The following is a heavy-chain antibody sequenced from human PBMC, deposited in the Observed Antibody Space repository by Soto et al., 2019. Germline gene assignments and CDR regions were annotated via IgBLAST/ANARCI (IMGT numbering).Heavy chain of an antibody. V-gene: IGHV2-5*02. CDR3: VHLIARRYYFDY. J-gene: IGHJ4*02. CDR2: IYWDDGE. Sequence: QITLKESGPTLVKPTQTLTLTCTFSGFSLSTSGVGVGWIRQPPGKALEWLTLIYWDDGERYSPSLKSRLTIXKXXSKNQVVLTMTNMDPVDTATYYCVHLIARRYYFDYWGQGTLVTVSS. D-gene: IGHD6-6*01. CDR1: GFSLSTSGVG.